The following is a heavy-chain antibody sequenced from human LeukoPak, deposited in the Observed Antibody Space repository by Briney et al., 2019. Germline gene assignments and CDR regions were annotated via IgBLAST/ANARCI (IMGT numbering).Heavy chain of an antibody. V-gene: IGHV1-2*06. CDR2: INPNSGGT. CDR1: GYTFTGYY. D-gene: IGHD2-2*02. Sequence: ASAKVSCKASGYTFTGYYMHWVRQAPGQGLEWMGRINPNSGGTNYAQKFQGRVTMTRDTSISTAYMELSRLRSDDTAVYYCARASCSSTSCYTSWFDPWGQGTLVTVSS. CDR3: ARASCSSTSCYTSWFDP. J-gene: IGHJ5*02.